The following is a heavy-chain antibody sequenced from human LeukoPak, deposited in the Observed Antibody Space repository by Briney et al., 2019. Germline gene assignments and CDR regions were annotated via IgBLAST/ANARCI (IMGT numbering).Heavy chain of an antibody. V-gene: IGHV3-48*01. CDR2: ISSSSSTI. D-gene: IGHD1-26*01. CDR3: ARDLHWGASDY. CDR1: GFTFSSYS. J-gene: IGHJ4*02. Sequence: GRSLRLSCAASGFTFSSYSMNWVRQAPGKGLEWVSYISSSSSTIYYADSVKGRFTISRDNAKNSLYLQMNSLGVEDTAVYYCARDLHWGASDYWGQGTLVTVSS.